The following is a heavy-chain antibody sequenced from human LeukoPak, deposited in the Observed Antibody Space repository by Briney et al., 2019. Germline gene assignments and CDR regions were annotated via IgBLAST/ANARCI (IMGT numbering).Heavy chain of an antibody. Sequence: SETLSLTCTVSGVSISSYYWSWIRQPPGKGLEWIGYIYYSGSTNYNPSLKSRVTISVDTSKNQFSLKLSSVTAADTAVYYCARRGIAVAGTDAFDIWGQGTMVTVSS. V-gene: IGHV4-59*01. CDR3: ARRGIAVAGTDAFDI. CDR2: IYYSGST. CDR1: GVSISSYY. D-gene: IGHD6-19*01. J-gene: IGHJ3*02.